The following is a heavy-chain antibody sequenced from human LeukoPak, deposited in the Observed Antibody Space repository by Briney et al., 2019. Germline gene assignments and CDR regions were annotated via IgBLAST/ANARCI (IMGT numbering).Heavy chain of an antibody. D-gene: IGHD3-22*01. J-gene: IGHJ4*02. CDR1: GGSISSYY. CDR2: IYYSGST. CDR3: ARDSSGYLHDY. Sequence: PSETLSLTCTVSGGSISSYYWSWIRQPPGKGLEWIGYIYYSGSTNYNPSLKSRVTISVDTSKNQFSLKLSSVTAADTAVYYCARDSSGYLHDYWGQGTLVTVSS. V-gene: IGHV4-59*12.